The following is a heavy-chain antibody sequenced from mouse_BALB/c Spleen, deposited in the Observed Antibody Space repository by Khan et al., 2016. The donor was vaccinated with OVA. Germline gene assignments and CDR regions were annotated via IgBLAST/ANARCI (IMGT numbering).Heavy chain of an antibody. V-gene: IGHV1S135*01. Sequence: VQLLQSGPELMKPGASVNISCKASGYSFTSYYIHWVKQSHGKSLEWIGYIDPFNGGTDYKQKFKGKATLTVDNTNNTAYMHLSSLTSEYSAVYLCAWGTFDYWGQGTILTVSA. D-gene: IGHD3-3*01. CDR3: AWGTFDY. CDR1: GYSFTSYY. J-gene: IGHJ3*01. CDR2: IDPFNGGT.